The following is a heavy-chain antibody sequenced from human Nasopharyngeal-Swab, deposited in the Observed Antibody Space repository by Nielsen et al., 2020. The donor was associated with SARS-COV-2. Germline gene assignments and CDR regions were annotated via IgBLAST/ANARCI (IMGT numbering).Heavy chain of an antibody. CDR3: ARDGVQTGTSDKFRNYYYYYYMDV. J-gene: IGHJ6*03. CDR2: ISYDGSNK. D-gene: IGHD1-1*01. CDR1: GFTFSSYA. Sequence: GESLKISCAASGFTFSSYAMHWVRQAPGKGLEWVAVISYDGSNKYYADSVKGRFTISRDNSKNTLYLQMNSLRAEDTAVYYCARDGVQTGTSDKFRNYYYYYYMDVWGKGTTVTVSS. V-gene: IGHV3-30-3*01.